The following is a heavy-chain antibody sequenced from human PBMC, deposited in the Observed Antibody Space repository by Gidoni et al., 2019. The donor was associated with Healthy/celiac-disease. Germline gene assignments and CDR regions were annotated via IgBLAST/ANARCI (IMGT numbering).Heavy chain of an antibody. Sequence: EVQLVQSGAEVKKPGESLKISCKGSGYSFTSYWIGWVRQMPGKGLEWMGIIYPGDSDTRYSPSFQGQVTISADKSISTAYLQWSSLKASDTAMYYCARHDDRPLFGVVIIPGVLKGVAFDIWGQGTMVTVSS. J-gene: IGHJ3*02. CDR2: IYPGDSDT. CDR3: ARHDDRPLFGVVIIPGVLKGVAFDI. V-gene: IGHV5-51*01. CDR1: GYSFTSYW. D-gene: IGHD3-3*01.